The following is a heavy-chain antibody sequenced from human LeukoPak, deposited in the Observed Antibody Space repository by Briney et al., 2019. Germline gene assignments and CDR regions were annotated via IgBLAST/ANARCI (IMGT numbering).Heavy chain of an antibody. J-gene: IGHJ6*03. CDR1: GYSISSGYY. V-gene: IGHV4-38-2*01. D-gene: IGHD2-8*01. CDR2: IYHSGST. CDR3: ARAVYAIASYYYYYMDV. Sequence: SETLSLTCAVSGYSISSGYYWGWIRQPPGKGLEWIGSIYHSGSTYYNPSLKSRVTISVDTSKNQFSLKLSSVTAADTAVYYCARAVYAIASYYYYYMDVWGKGTTVTVSS.